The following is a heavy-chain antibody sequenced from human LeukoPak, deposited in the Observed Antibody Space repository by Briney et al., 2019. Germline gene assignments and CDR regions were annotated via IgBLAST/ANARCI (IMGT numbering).Heavy chain of an antibody. Sequence: GGSLRLSCAASGFTFNDFAMHWVRLTPGKGLVWVSRIESDGTGAVYVDAVEGRFTISRDNAKNMLYLQMNSLRAEDTAVYYCVRGGLNGNWGQGTLVTVSS. CDR3: VRGGLNGN. CDR2: IESDGTGA. J-gene: IGHJ4*02. V-gene: IGHV3-74*03. D-gene: IGHD2-8*01. CDR1: GFTFNDFA.